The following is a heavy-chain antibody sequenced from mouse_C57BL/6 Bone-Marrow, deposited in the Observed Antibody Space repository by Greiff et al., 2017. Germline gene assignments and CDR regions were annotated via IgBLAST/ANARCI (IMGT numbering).Heavy chain of an antibody. J-gene: IGHJ2*01. CDR2: IRNKANNHAT. Sequence: EVHLVESGGGLVQPGGSMKLSCAASGFTFSDAWIDWVRQSPGKGLEWVAEIRNKANNHATYYAESGKGRFTISRDDSKCSVYLQMNSLRAEDAGIYYCIRATVGASGDYFDYWGQGTTLTVSS. CDR3: IRATVGASGDYFDY. CDR1: GFTFSDAW. V-gene: IGHV6-6*01. D-gene: IGHD1-1*01.